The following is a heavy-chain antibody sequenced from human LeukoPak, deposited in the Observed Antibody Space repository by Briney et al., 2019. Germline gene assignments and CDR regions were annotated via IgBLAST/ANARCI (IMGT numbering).Heavy chain of an antibody. CDR1: GGTFSRYA. Sequence: ASVKVSCQASGGTFSRYAINWVRQAPGQGLEWVGRIIPLVGIPNYPQKFQGRVTITADKATSTAYMDLSSLTSEDTAVYYCARAGDSGINSLPDWGPGTLVTVSS. J-gene: IGHJ4*02. CDR3: ARAGDSGINSLPD. V-gene: IGHV1-69*04. D-gene: IGHD4-23*01. CDR2: IIPLVGIP.